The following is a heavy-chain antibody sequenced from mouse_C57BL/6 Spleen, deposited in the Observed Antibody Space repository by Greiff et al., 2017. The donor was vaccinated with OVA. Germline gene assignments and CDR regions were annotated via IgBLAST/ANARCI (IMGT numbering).Heavy chain of an antibody. CDR2: INPNYGTT. D-gene: IGHD3-2*02. J-gene: IGHJ4*01. CDR3: ASKRLRYYAMDY. V-gene: IGHV1-39*01. CDR1: GYSLTDYN. Sequence: VHVKQSGPELVKPGASVKISCTASGYSLTDYNMNWVRQSNGKSLEWIGVINPNYGTTSYNHKFKGKATLTVDQSSSTAYMHLNSLTSEDSAVYYCASKRLRYYAMDYWGQGTSVTVSS.